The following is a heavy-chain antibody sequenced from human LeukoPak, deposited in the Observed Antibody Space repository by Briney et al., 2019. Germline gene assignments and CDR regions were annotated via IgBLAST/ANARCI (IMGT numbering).Heavy chain of an antibody. CDR2: FDPEDGET. J-gene: IGHJ4*02. V-gene: IGHV1-24*01. CDR3: ATIRGWPFFDY. D-gene: IGHD6-19*01. CDR1: GGTFSSYA. Sequence: ASVKVSCKASGGTFSSYAISWVRQAPGKGLEWMGGFDPEDGETIYAQKFQGRVTMTEDTSTDTAYMELSSLRSEDTAVYYCATIRGWPFFDYWGQGALVTVSS.